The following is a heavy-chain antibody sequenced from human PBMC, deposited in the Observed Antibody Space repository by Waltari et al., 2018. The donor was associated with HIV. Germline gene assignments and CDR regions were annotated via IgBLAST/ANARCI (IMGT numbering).Heavy chain of an antibody. Sequence: QVQLQQWGAGRLKPSQTLSLTCAGYVASFSGYSWIWSRQPRGKGLEWIGEINHSGSTNYNPSLKSRVTISVDTSKNQFSLKLSSVTAADTAVYYCARGRDYYDSSGYLTNAFDIWGQGTMVTVSS. CDR2: INHSGST. CDR1: VASFSGYS. J-gene: IGHJ3*02. CDR3: ARGRDYYDSSGYLTNAFDI. D-gene: IGHD3-22*01. V-gene: IGHV4-34*01.